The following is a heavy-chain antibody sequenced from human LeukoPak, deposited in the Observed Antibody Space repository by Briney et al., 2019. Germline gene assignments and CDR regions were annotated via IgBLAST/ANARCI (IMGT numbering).Heavy chain of an antibody. CDR2: IYTSGST. D-gene: IGHD3-10*01. J-gene: IGHJ4*02. V-gene: IGHV4-4*07. Sequence: SETLSLTCTVSSVSISSYYWSWIRQPAGKGLEWIGRIYTSGSTNYNPSLKSRVTMSVDTSKNQFSLKLSSATAADTAVYYCARDHYGSGSYKSYFDSWGQGTQVTVSS. CDR1: SVSISSYY. CDR3: ARDHYGSGSYKSYFDS.